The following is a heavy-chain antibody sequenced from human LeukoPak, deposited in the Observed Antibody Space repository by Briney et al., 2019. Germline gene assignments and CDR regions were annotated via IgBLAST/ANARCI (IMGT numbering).Heavy chain of an antibody. D-gene: IGHD5-18*01. CDR1: GFTFTSYV. J-gene: IGHJ4*02. V-gene: IGHV3-21*01. CDR2: VSGRGVNT. Sequence: GGSLRLSCAASGFTFTSYVMRWVRQAPGKGLEWLSSVSGRGVNTYYADSVKGRFTISRDNAKNSLYLQMNSLRAEDTAVYYCARDLLDTAMAYDYWGQGNLVTVSS. CDR3: ARDLLDTAMAYDY.